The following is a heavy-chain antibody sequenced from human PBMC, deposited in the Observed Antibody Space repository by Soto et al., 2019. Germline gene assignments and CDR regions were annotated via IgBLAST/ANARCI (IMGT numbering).Heavy chain of an antibody. J-gene: IGHJ6*03. V-gene: IGHV3-33*01. CDR2: IWYDGSNK. CDR3: ARYHTAMVIGGHYYMDV. CDR1: GFTFSSYG. Sequence: QPGGSLRLSCAASGFTFSSYGMHWVRQAPGKGLEWVAVIWYDGSNKYYADSVKGRFTISRDNSKNTLYLQMNSLRAEDTAVYYCARYHTAMVIGGHYYMDVWGKGTTVTVSS. D-gene: IGHD5-18*01.